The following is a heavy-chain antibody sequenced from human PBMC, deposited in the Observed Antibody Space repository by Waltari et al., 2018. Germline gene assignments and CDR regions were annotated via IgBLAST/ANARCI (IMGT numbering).Heavy chain of an antibody. V-gene: IGHV4-38-2*01. CDR2: IHHSGGT. CDR3: ARGQGY. Sequence: QVQLQESGPGLVKPSETLSLTCAVSGYSISTDYYWVWIRQPPGKGREWIGNIHHSGGTYYDPSLKRRVSRSLDTSKNQFSLELSSLTADDTAVYYCARGQGYWGQGTLVTVSS. J-gene: IGHJ4*02. CDR1: GYSISTDYY.